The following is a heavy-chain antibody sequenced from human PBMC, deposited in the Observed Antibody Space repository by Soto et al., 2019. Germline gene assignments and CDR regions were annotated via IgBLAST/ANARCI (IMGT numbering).Heavy chain of an antibody. Sequence: ASVKVSCKASGYTFTSYGISWVRQAPGQGLEWMGWISAYNGNTNYAQKLQGRVTMTTDTPTSTAYMELRSLRSDDTAVYYCAGYSSGWYWFDPWGQGTLVTVSS. D-gene: IGHD6-19*01. CDR2: ISAYNGNT. CDR3: AGYSSGWYWFDP. J-gene: IGHJ5*02. CDR1: GYTFTSYG. V-gene: IGHV1-18*01.